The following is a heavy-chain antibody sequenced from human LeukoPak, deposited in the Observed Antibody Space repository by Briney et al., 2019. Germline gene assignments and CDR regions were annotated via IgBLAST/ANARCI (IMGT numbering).Heavy chain of an antibody. CDR2: ISYSGST. D-gene: IGHD5-18*01. CDR1: GGSLSNYY. CDR3: ASSSGYTYGHFDY. J-gene: IGHJ4*02. V-gene: IGHV4-59*01. Sequence: SETLSLTCTVSGGSLSNYYWSWIRLPPGKGRECIGFISYSGSTNYNPSLKSRVTVSVDTSKNQFSLKLISVTAADTAVYYCASSSGYTYGHFDYWGQGTLVTVSS.